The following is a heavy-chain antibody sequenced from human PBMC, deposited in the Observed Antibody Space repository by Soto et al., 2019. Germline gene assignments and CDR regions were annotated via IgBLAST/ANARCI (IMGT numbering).Heavy chain of an antibody. CDR1: GFTFSSYA. Sequence: EVQLLESGGGLVQPGGSLRLSCAASGFTFSSYAMSWVRQAPGKGLEWVSDISGSGGSTYYADSVKGRFTISRVNSKNTLYLQMNSLRAEDTAVYYCAKDLRAGDYFPDYYYYGMDVWGQGTTVTVSS. CDR2: ISGSGGST. CDR3: AKDLRAGDYFPDYYYYGMDV. J-gene: IGHJ6*02. D-gene: IGHD4-17*01. V-gene: IGHV3-23*01.